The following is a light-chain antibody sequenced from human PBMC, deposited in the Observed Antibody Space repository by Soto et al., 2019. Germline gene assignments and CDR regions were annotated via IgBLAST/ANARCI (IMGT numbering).Light chain of an antibody. CDR3: QSYDSRLSGYV. Sequence: QSALTQPASVSGSPGQSITISCTGISSDVGSYNLVSWYQQHPGEAPKVMIYEGSKRPSGVPDRFSGSKSGTSASLAITGLQAEDEADYYCQSYDSRLSGYVFGTGTKVTVL. CDR2: EGS. J-gene: IGLJ1*01. V-gene: IGLV2-14*02. CDR1: SSDVGSYNL.